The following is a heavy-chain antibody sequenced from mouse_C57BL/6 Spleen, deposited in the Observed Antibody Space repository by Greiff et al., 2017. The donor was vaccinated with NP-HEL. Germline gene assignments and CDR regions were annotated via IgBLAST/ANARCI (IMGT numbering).Heavy chain of an antibody. D-gene: IGHD2-1*01. CDR1: GYTFTSYW. J-gene: IGHJ1*03. V-gene: IGHV1-69*01. CDR3: ARQDGNYSYWYFDV. CDR2: IDPSDSYT. Sequence: QVQLQQPGAELVMPGASVKLSCKASGYTFTSYWMHWVKQRPGQGLEWIGEIDPSDSYTNYNQKFKGKSTLTVDKSSSTAYMQLSSLTSEDSAVYYCARQDGNYSYWYFDVWGTGTTVTVSS.